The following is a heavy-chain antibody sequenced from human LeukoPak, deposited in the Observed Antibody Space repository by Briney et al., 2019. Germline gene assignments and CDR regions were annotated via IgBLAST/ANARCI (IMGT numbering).Heavy chain of an antibody. CDR2: ISGSGGNT. J-gene: IGHJ4*02. Sequence: GGSLRLSCAASGFTFSSYAMSWVRQSPGKGLEWVSAISGSGGNTYSADSVKGRCTISRDNSKKTLYLQMNSLRAEDTAVYYCATQGYSGYGYYFDYWGQGTLVTVSS. CDR1: GFTFSSYA. D-gene: IGHD5-12*01. CDR3: ATQGYSGYGYYFDY. V-gene: IGHV3-23*01.